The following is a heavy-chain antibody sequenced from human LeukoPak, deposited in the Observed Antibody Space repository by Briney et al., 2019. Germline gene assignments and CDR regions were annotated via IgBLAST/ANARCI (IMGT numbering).Heavy chain of an antibody. J-gene: IGHJ6*03. CDR1: GFTFSDYY. CDR3: ARLVATPRTKNYMDV. V-gene: IGHV3-11*01. D-gene: IGHD5-12*01. CDR2: ISSSGSTI. Sequence: PGGSLRLSCAASGFTFSDYYMSWIRQAPGKGLEWVSYISSSGSTIYYADSVKGRFTISRDNAKNSLYLQMNGLRAEDTAVYYCARLVATPRTKNYMDVWGKGTTVTVSS.